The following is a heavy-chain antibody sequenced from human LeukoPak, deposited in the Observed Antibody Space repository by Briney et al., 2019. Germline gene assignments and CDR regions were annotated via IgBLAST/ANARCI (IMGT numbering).Heavy chain of an antibody. CDR2: ISGSGGTT. CDR3: AKKMGSGTYSTFDM. Sequence: GGSLRLSCAASKFTFSNYAMSWVRQAPGKGLEWVSAISGSGGTTSYAESVKGRFTISRDNSKNTVYLQVNSLRAEDTAVYYCAKKMGSGTYSTFDMWGQGTMVTVSS. V-gene: IGHV3-23*01. CDR1: KFTFSNYA. D-gene: IGHD1-26*01. J-gene: IGHJ3*02.